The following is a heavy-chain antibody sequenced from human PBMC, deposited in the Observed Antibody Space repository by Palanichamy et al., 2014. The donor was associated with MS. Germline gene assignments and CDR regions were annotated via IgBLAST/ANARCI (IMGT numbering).Heavy chain of an antibody. J-gene: IGHJ4*02. V-gene: IGHV3-7*01. CDR2: DGTEK. CDR3: ARGSSGWPFDY. D-gene: IGHD6-19*01. Sequence: DGTEKYYADSVKGRFAISRDNAKRSLYLQMNSLRAEDTAVYYCARGSSGWPFDYWGQGTLVTVSS.